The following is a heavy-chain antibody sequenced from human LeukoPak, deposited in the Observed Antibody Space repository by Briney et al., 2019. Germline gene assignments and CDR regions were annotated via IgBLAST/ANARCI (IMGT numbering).Heavy chain of an antibody. CDR2: IYTGETT. D-gene: IGHD6-19*01. CDR1: GFTFSCIA. J-gene: IGHJ4*02. V-gene: IGHV3-66*01. Sequence: GGSLRLFCAASGFTFSCIAMTWVRQAPGKGLELVSVIYTGETTYYADSVKGRFTISRDNSKNTLYLQMDGLRVEDTAVYYCAKVGAVAAVENWGQGTLVTVSS. CDR3: AKVGAVAAVEN.